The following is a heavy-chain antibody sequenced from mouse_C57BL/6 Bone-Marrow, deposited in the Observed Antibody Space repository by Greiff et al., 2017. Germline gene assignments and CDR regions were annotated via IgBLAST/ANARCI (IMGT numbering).Heavy chain of an antibody. Sequence: EVHLVESGGGLVKPGGSLKLSCAASGFTFSSYTMSWVRQTPEKRLEWVATISGGGGNTYYPDSVKGRFTISRDNAKNTLYLQMSSLRSEDTALYYCARHVRWLLVYYFDYWGQGTTLTVSS. J-gene: IGHJ2*01. V-gene: IGHV5-9*01. CDR1: GFTFSSYT. CDR3: ARHVRWLLVYYFDY. D-gene: IGHD2-3*01. CDR2: ISGGGGNT.